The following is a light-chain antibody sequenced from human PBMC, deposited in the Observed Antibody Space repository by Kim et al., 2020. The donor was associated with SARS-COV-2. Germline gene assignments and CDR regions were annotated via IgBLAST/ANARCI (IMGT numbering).Light chain of an antibody. CDR2: DAS. Sequence: SPGERAPLSCKASQSVSSAYLAWYQQKPGQAPRLLIYDASRRATGIPDRFSGSGSGTDFTLTISRLEPEDFAIYYCQQYGSLPRTFGQGTKVDIK. V-gene: IGKV3-20*01. J-gene: IGKJ1*01. CDR3: QQYGSLPRT. CDR1: QSVSSAY.